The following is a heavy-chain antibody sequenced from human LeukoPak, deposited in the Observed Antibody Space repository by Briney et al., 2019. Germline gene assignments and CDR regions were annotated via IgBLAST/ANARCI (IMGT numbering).Heavy chain of an antibody. V-gene: IGHV1-18*01. Sequence: ASVKVSCKASGGTFSSYAISWVRQAPGQGLEWMGWISAYNGNTNYAQKLQGRVTMTTDTSTSTAYMELRSLRSDDTAVYYCARPSTSWRLDYWGQGTLVTVSS. J-gene: IGHJ4*02. CDR2: ISAYNGNT. CDR1: GGTFSSYA. D-gene: IGHD2-2*01. CDR3: ARPSTSWRLDY.